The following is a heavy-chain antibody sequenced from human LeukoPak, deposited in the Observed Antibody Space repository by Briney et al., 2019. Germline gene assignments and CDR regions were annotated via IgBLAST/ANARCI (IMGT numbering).Heavy chain of an antibody. CDR2: INHSGST. J-gene: IGHJ4*02. CDR1: GGSFSGYY. Sequence: SETLSLTCAVYGGSFSGYYWSWIRQPPGKGLEWIGEINHSGSTNYNPSLKSRVTISVDTSKNQFSLKLSSVTAADTAVYYCARRPTKRITMVRGVIMYYFDYWGQGTLVTVSS. CDR3: ARRPTKRITMVRGVIMYYFDY. D-gene: IGHD3-10*01. V-gene: IGHV4-34*01.